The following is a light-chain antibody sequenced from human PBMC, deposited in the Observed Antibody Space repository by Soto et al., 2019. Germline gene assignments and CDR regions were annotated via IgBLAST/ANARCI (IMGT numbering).Light chain of an antibody. V-gene: IGKV4-1*01. CDR1: QSVLYSSNHKNY. CDR2: WAS. CDR3: QQYYSTPDT. J-gene: IGKJ2*01. Sequence: DIVMTQSPDSLAVSLGERATINCKSSQSVLYSSNHKNYLAWYQQKPGQPPKLLIYWASTRESGVPDRFSGSGSGTDFTRTISSLQAEDVAVYYCQQYYSTPDTFGQGTKLEIK.